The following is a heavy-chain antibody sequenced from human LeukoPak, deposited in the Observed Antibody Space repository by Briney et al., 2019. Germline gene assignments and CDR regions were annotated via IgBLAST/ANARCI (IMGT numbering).Heavy chain of an antibody. J-gene: IGHJ4*02. CDR1: GFTFSTYA. V-gene: IGHV3-30*04. D-gene: IGHD3-10*01. Sequence: GGSLRLSCAASGFTFSTYAMHWVRQAPGKGLEWVAVISFDGSNQYNTDSVKGRFTISRDNSKNLLYLQMNSLRAEDTALYYCAKGGWRWTYYYGSGSYYDRFDYWGQGTLVTVSS. CDR2: ISFDGSNQ. CDR3: AKGGWRWTYYYGSGSYYDRFDY.